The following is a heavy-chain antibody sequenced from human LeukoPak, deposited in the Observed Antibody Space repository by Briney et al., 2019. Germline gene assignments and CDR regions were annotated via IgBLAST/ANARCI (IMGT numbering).Heavy chain of an antibody. D-gene: IGHD6-19*01. Sequence: GESLKISCKGSGYSFTGYWIGWVRQMPGKGLEWMGIIYPGDSDTRYSPSFQGQVTISADKSIGTAYLQWSSLKASDTAMYYCARPTWLLSYDAFDIWGQGTMVTVSS. CDR2: IYPGDSDT. V-gene: IGHV5-51*01. J-gene: IGHJ3*02. CDR3: ARPTWLLSYDAFDI. CDR1: GYSFTGYW.